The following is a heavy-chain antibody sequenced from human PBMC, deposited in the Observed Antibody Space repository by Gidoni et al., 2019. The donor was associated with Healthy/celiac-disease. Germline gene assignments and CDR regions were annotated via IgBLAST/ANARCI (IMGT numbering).Heavy chain of an antibody. CDR3: ARNNQNYDYVWGSLTGAFDI. D-gene: IGHD3-16*01. V-gene: IGHV4-39*01. CDR2: IYYSGST. J-gene: IGHJ3*02. CDR1: GCSLSSSSYY. Sequence: QLQLQESGPGLVKPSETLSLTCTVSGCSLSSSSYYWGWIRQPPGKGLEWIGSIYYSGSTYYNPSLKSRVTISVDTSKNQFSLKLSSVTAADTAVYYCARNNQNYDYVWGSLTGAFDIWGQGTMVTVSS.